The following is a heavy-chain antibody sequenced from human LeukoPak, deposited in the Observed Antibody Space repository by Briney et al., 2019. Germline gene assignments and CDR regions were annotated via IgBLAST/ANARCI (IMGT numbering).Heavy chain of an antibody. CDR3: ARVANDDRPFDY. J-gene: IGHJ4*02. CDR2: IYYSGST. Sequence: SETLSLTCTVSGGSISSGDYYWRWIRQPPGKGLEWIGYIYYSGSTNYNPSLKSRVTISVDTSKNQFSLKLSSVTAADTAVYYCARVANDDRPFDYWGQGTLVTVSS. CDR1: GGSISSGDYY. D-gene: IGHD1-1*01. V-gene: IGHV4-61*08.